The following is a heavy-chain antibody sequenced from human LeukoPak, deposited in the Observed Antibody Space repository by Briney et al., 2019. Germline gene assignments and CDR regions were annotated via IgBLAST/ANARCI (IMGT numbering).Heavy chain of an antibody. Sequence: ASVNVSCKASGYTFSSYGISWVRQAPGQGLEWMGWISAYNGNTNYAHRFQGRVTMTTDTSTTTAYMELRSLRSDDTAVYYCARSPHILVVPTAFSSWGQGTLVTVSS. V-gene: IGHV1-18*01. CDR2: ISAYNGNT. CDR1: GYTFSSYG. D-gene: IGHD2-2*01. J-gene: IGHJ4*02. CDR3: ARSPHILVVPTAFSS.